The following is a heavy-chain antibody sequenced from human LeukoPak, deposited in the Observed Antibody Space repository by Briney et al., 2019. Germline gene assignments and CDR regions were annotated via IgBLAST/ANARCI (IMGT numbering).Heavy chain of an antibody. J-gene: IGHJ4*02. Sequence: GGSLRLSCVASGFSFGKYWMSWVRQAPGKGLEWVANIKLDGSEKNYVDSVKGRFTISRDNTKNSLYLQMNSLRAEDTAVFYRARDQYDTWSRRGNFDSWGQGTLVIVSS. V-gene: IGHV3-7*03. CDR3: ARDQYDTWSRRGNFDS. D-gene: IGHD3/OR15-3a*01. CDR2: IKLDGSEK. CDR1: GFSFGKYW.